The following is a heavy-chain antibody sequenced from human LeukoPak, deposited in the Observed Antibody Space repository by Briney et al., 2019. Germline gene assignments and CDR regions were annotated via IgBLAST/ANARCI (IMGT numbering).Heavy chain of an antibody. CDR2: IKQDGSEK. CDR3: ARGGYCSGGSCFFNY. Sequence: TGGSLRLSCAASGFTFSIYWMTWVRQAPGKGLEWVANIKQDGSEKNYVDSVKGRFTVSRDNAKNTLYLQMNSLRAEDTAVYYCARGGYCSGGSCFFNYWGQGTLVTVSS. J-gene: IGHJ4*02. V-gene: IGHV3-7*02. D-gene: IGHD2-15*01. CDR1: GFTFSIYW.